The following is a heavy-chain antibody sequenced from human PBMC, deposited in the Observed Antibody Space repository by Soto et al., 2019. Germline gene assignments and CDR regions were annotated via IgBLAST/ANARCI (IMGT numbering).Heavy chain of an antibody. J-gene: IGHJ5*02. Sequence: QLQLQESGPGLVKPSETLSLTCTVSGGSISSSSYYWGWIRQPPGKGLEWIGSIYYSGSTYYNPSLKSRVTISVDTSKNQFSLKLSSVTAADTAVYYCGGFLEWLSQYNWFDPWGQGTLVTVSS. CDR2: IYYSGST. V-gene: IGHV4-39*01. CDR1: GGSISSSSYY. D-gene: IGHD3-3*01. CDR3: GGFLEWLSQYNWFDP.